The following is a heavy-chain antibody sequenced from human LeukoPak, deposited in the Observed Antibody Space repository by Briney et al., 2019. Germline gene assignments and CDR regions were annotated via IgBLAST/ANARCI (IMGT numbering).Heavy chain of an antibody. CDR2: INPNSGGT. J-gene: IGHJ6*03. V-gene: IGHV1-2*02. Sequence: ASVKVSCKASGYTFTGYYMHWVRQAPGQGLEWMGWINPNSGGTNYAQKFQGRVTMTRDTSISTAYMELSRLRSDDTAVYYCARDGRGVGAFRYYYYMDVWGKGTTVTVSS. CDR3: ARDGRGVGAFRYYYYMDV. CDR1: GYTFTGYY. D-gene: IGHD1-26*01.